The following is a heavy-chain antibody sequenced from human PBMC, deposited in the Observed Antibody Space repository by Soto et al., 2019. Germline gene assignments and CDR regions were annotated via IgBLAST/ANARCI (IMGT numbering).Heavy chain of an antibody. V-gene: IGHV1-69*01. D-gene: IGHD6-13*01. CDR1: GGTFTSTA. Sequence: QVLLVQSSAEVKKPGSSVKVSCKASGGTFTSTAFSWVRHAPGQGLEWMGGIIPVLGTPNYPQKVQARLTVTADASTTTVHMELSSLRSDDTAVYYCASSAGLDHLLNYYGLNVWGQGTTVTVSS. CDR2: IIPVLGTP. J-gene: IGHJ6*02. CDR3: ASSAGLDHLLNYYGLNV.